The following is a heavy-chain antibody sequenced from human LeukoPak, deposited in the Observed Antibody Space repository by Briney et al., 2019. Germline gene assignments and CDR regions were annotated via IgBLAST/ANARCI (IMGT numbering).Heavy chain of an antibody. J-gene: IGHJ6*03. CDR1: GGSFSGYY. CDR2: IYYNGST. V-gene: IGHV4-34*01. CDR3: ARQSIAARGYYYYMDV. D-gene: IGHD6-6*01. Sequence: SETLSLTCAVYGGSFSGYYWGWIRQPPGKGLEWIGSIYYNGSTNYNPSLKSRVTIFVDTSKNQFSLKLSSVTAADTAVFYCARQSIAARGYYYYMDVWGKGTTVTVSS.